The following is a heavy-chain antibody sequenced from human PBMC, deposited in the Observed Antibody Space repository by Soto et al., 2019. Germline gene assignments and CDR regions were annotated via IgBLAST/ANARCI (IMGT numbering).Heavy chain of an antibody. CDR2: INPNSGGT. V-gene: IGHV1-2*04. CDR3: ARDRRVGSQDQGGGDY. J-gene: IGHJ4*02. CDR1: GYTFTGYY. D-gene: IGHD1-26*01. Sequence: ASVKVSCKASGYTFTGYYMHWVRQAPGQGLEWMGWINPNSGGTNYAQKFQGWVTMTRDTSISTAYMELSRLRSDDTAVYYCARDRRVGSQDQGGGDYWGQGTLVTVSS.